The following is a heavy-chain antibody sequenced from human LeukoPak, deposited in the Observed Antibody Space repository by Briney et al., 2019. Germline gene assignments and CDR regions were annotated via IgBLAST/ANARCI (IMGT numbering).Heavy chain of an antibody. Sequence: GGSLRLSCAASGFTFSSYNMNWVRQAPGKGLEWVSSITSGSSYIYYADSVKGRFTISRDNAKNSLYLQMNSLRAEDTAVYYCAKSGSQRPDYWGQGTLVTVSS. CDR2: ITSGSSYI. D-gene: IGHD3-10*01. J-gene: IGHJ4*02. CDR3: AKSGSQRPDY. V-gene: IGHV3-21*04. CDR1: GFTFSSYN.